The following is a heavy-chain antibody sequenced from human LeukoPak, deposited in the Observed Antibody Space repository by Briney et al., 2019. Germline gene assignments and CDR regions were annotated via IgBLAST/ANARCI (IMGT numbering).Heavy chain of an antibody. CDR3: ARLRVDAFDI. V-gene: IGHV3-53*01. Sequence: GGSLRLSCAASGFTVSSNYMSWVRQAPGKGLEWVSVIYSGGSTYYADSVKGRFTISRDNSKNTLYLQMNSLRAKDTAVYYCARLRVDAFDIWGQGTMVTVSS. CDR1: GFTVSSNY. J-gene: IGHJ3*02. D-gene: IGHD4-17*01. CDR2: IYSGGST.